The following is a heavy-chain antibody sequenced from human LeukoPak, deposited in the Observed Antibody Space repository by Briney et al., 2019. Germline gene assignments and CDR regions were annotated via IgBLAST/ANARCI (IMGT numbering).Heavy chain of an antibody. V-gene: IGHV3-23*01. CDR3: ARDPNGDYIGAFDM. Sequence: QPGGSLTLSCTASGFSFSAYAMMWVRQAPGKGPEWVSAIRGSGVNTYYADSVKGRFTISRDNSKYTLFLQVNSLRAEDTAVYYCARDPNGDYIGAFDMWGPGTMVTVSS. CDR2: IRGSGVNT. D-gene: IGHD4-17*01. J-gene: IGHJ3*02. CDR1: GFSFSAYA.